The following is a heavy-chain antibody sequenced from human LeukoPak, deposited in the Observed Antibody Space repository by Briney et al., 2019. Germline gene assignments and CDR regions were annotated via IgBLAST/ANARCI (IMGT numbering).Heavy chain of an antibody. Sequence: SETLSLTCTVSGGSISSYYWSWIRQPPGKGLEWIGYIYYSGSTNYNPSLKSRVTISVDTSKNQFSLKLSSVTAADTAVYYCARAGARGLLLPGYWGQGTLVTVSS. J-gene: IGHJ4*02. V-gene: IGHV4-59*01. CDR3: ARAGARGLLLPGY. CDR2: IYYSGST. CDR1: GGSISSYY. D-gene: IGHD3-22*01.